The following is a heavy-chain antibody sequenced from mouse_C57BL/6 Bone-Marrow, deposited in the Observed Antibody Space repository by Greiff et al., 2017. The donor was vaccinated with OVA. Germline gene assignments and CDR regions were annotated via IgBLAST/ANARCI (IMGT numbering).Heavy chain of an antibody. CDR1: GYAFSSSW. V-gene: IGHV1-82*01. CDR3: ARDWAWYFDV. Sequence: QVQLQQSGPELVKPGASVKISCKASGYAFSSSWMNWVKQRPGKGLEWIGRIYPGDGDTNYNGKFKGKATLTADKSSSTAYMQLSSLTSEDSAVYCCARDWAWYFDVWGTGTTVTVSS. J-gene: IGHJ1*03. CDR2: IYPGDGDT. D-gene: IGHD4-1*01.